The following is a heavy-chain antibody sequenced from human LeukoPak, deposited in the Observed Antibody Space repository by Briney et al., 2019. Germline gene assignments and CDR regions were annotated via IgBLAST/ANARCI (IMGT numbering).Heavy chain of an antibody. CDR2: LYHSDSI. CDR1: GYSISSGYY. Sequence: SETLSLTCAVSGYSISSGYYWIWIRQPPGKGLEWIGSLYHSDSIYYNPSLETRVTMSVDTSKNQFSLKLSFVTAADTAVYYCARQHDSYHYYYVDVWGKGTTVTVSS. V-gene: IGHV4-38-2*01. CDR3: ARQHDSYHYYYVDV. J-gene: IGHJ6*03. D-gene: IGHD6-13*01.